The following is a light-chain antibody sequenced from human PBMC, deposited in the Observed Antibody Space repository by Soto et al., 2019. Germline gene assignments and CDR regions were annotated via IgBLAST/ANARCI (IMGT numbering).Light chain of an antibody. Sequence: DIQLTQSPSFLSASVGDRVTITCRASQGISSYLAWYQQKPGKAPKLLIYAASTLQSGVPSRFSGSGSGTEYTPTISSLQPEDVATSYCQQLNSYPPFTFGPGTKVDIK. J-gene: IGKJ3*01. CDR2: AAS. V-gene: IGKV1-9*01. CDR3: QQLNSYPPFT. CDR1: QGISSY.